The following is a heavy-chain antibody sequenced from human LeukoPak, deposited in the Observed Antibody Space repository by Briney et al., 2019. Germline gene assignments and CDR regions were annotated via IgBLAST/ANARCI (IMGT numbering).Heavy chain of an antibody. CDR3: ARGGGVTGSYYYYYYYMDV. D-gene: IGHD3-9*01. CDR1: GGSFSGYY. Sequence: PSETLSLTCAVYGGSFSGYYWSWIRQPPGKGLEWIGEINHSGSTNYNPSLKSRVTISVDTSKNQFSLKLSSVTAADTAVYYCARGGGVTGSYYYYYYYMDVWGKGTTVTISS. J-gene: IGHJ6*03. V-gene: IGHV4-34*01. CDR2: INHSGST.